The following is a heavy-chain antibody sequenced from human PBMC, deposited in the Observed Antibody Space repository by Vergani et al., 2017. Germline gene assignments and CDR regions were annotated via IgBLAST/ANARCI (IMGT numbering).Heavy chain of an antibody. Sequence: QVQLVESGGGVVQRGGSLRLSCATSGFTLSNYDMQWIRQGPGKGLEFVAFIQCDGSNQYYADSVKGRFTLSRDFSKNTLYLKMNSLRTGDTASYYCAKHFRGWGIDYWGQGTQVIVSS. CDR3: AKHFRGWGIDY. V-gene: IGHV3-30*02. CDR2: IQCDGSNQ. D-gene: IGHD3-16*01. J-gene: IGHJ4*02. CDR1: GFTLSNYD.